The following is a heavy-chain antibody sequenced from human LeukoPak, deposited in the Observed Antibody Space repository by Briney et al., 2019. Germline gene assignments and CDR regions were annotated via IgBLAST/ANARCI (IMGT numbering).Heavy chain of an antibody. CDR3: ARLEGSGWSPSRFDY. D-gene: IGHD6-19*01. CDR1: GYSFTSYW. Sequence: GESLKISCKGSGYSFTSYWIGWVRQMPGKGLVWMGIIYPGDSDTRYSPPFQGQVTISADKSISTAYLQWSSLKASDTAMYYCARLEGSGWSPSRFDYWGQGTLVTVSS. J-gene: IGHJ4*02. CDR2: IYPGDSDT. V-gene: IGHV5-51*01.